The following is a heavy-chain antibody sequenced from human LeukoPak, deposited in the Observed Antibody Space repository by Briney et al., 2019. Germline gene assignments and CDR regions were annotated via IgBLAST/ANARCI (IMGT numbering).Heavy chain of an antibody. D-gene: IGHD3-22*01. J-gene: IGHJ6*02. Sequence: SETLSLTCAVYGGSFSGYYWSCIRQPPGKGLEWIGEINHSGSTNYNPSLKSRVTISVDTSKNQFSLKLSSVTAADTAVYYCARGIVVYYYGMDVWGQGTTVTVSS. CDR1: GGSFSGYY. CDR3: ARGIVVYYYGMDV. V-gene: IGHV4-34*01. CDR2: INHSGST.